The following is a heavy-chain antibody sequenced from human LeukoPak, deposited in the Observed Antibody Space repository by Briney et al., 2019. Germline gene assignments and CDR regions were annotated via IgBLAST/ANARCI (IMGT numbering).Heavy chain of an antibody. CDR2: ISSSGSTL. J-gene: IGHJ4*02. V-gene: IGHV3-48*03. D-gene: IGHD6-19*01. CDR1: GFTFSSYE. CDR3: ARVIAVAGN. Sequence: GGSLRLSCAASGFTFSSYEMNWVRQAPGKGLEWVSYISSSGSTLYYADSVKGRFTISRGNAKNSLYLQMNSLRAEDTAVYYCARVIAVAGNWGQGTLVTVSS.